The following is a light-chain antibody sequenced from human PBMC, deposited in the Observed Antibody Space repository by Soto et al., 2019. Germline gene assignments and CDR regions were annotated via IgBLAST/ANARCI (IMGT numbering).Light chain of an antibody. J-gene: IGKJ1*01. V-gene: IGKV4-1*01. CDR1: QSVLHSSNNRNY. Sequence: DIVMTQSPDSLAVSLGERATINCKSGQSVLHSSNNRNYITWYQQKPRQPPKLLIYWASTRESGVPDRFSGSGSGTDFTLTISSLQAEDVAVYYCQQYYTTPRTFGQGTKVEIK. CDR2: WAS. CDR3: QQYYTTPRT.